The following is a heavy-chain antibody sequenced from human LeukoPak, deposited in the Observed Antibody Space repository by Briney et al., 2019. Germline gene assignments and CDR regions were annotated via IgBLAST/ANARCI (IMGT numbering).Heavy chain of an antibody. D-gene: IGHD6-13*01. Sequence: GGSLRLSCAASGFTLSSYGVHWVRQAPGKGLEWVAFIRFDGSNENYADSVKGRFTISRDTSKNTLYLQMNSLRAEDTAVYYCLGSNIASVWGQGTLVTVSS. J-gene: IGHJ4*02. CDR3: LGSNIASV. CDR2: IRFDGSNE. CDR1: GFTLSSYG. V-gene: IGHV3-30*02.